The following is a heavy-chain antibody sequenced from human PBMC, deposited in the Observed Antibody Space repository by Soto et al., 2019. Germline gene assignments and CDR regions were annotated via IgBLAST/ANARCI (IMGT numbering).Heavy chain of an antibody. J-gene: IGHJ4*02. D-gene: IGHD3-22*01. Sequence: GGSLRLSSAASGFTFSYYYMSWIRQSPGKGLEWVSYIGSSDNIIYYADSVKGRFTISRDNAKNSLYLQMNSLRAEDTAVYYCARDLGYYESSGYFDYWGQGTLVTVSS. CDR2: IGSSDNII. V-gene: IGHV3-11*01. CDR1: GFTFSYYY. CDR3: ARDLGYYESSGYFDY.